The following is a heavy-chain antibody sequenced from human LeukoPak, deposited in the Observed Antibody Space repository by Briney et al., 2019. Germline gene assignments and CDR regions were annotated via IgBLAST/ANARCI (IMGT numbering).Heavy chain of an antibody. Sequence: SETLSLTCTVSGGSVSSGSYYWSWIRQPPGKGLESIGNIYYSGSTNYNPSLKSRVTISVDMSKNQFSLRLSSVATADTAVYYCARVPGGGTAANWGQGTMVTVSS. D-gene: IGHD1-7*01. CDR1: GGSVSSGSYY. CDR2: IYYSGST. J-gene: IGHJ3*01. CDR3: ARVPGGGTAAN. V-gene: IGHV4-61*01.